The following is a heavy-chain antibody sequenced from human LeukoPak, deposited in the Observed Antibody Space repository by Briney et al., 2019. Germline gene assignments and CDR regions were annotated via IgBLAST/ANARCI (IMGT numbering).Heavy chain of an antibody. D-gene: IGHD3-3*01. J-gene: IGHJ5*02. CDR3: AREWYYDFWSGYPGALQFDP. CDR1: GFTFSSFS. CDR2: ISSSISTI. V-gene: IGHV3-48*01. Sequence: GGSLRLSCAASGFTFSSFSMNWVRQAPGKGLEWVLYISSSISTIYYADSLKGRFTISRDNAKNSLYLQMNSLRAEDTAVYYCAREWYYDFWSGYPGALQFDPWGQGTLVTVSS.